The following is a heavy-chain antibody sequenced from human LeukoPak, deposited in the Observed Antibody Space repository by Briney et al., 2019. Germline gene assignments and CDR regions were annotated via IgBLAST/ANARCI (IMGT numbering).Heavy chain of an antibody. CDR1: GFTFSSYG. CDR3: AKDLRSRRYPKESPDY. Sequence: PGGSLRLSCAASGFTFSSYGMHWVRQAPGKGLEWVAVISYDGSNKYYADSVKGRFTISRDNSKNTLYPQMNSLRAEDTAVYYCAKDLRSRRYPKESPDYWGQGTLVTVSS. V-gene: IGHV3-30*18. D-gene: IGHD3-9*01. J-gene: IGHJ4*02. CDR2: ISYDGSNK.